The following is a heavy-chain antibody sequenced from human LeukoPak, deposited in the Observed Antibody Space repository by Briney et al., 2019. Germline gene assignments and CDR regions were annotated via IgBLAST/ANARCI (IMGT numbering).Heavy chain of an antibody. J-gene: IGHJ4*02. CDR3: ARERDLGEDFDY. CDR1: GGSISTYY. Sequence: SETLSLTCTVSGGSISTYYWSWIRQPPGKGLEWIGYIYYSGSTNYNPSLKSRVTISVDTSKNQFSLKLSSVTAADTAVYYCARERDLGEDFDYWGQGPLVTVSS. V-gene: IGHV4-59*01. CDR2: IYYSGST. D-gene: IGHD1-26*01.